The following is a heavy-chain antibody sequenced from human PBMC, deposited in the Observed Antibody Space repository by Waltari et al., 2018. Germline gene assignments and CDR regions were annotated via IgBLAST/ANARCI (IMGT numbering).Heavy chain of an antibody. D-gene: IGHD3-22*01. CDR3: ARVLYSSGYSYYFDY. CDR1: GGSISSSSYY. J-gene: IGHJ4*02. Sequence: QVQLQQWGAGLLKPSETLSLTCTVSGGSISSSSYYWGWICQPPGKGLEWIGSIYYSGSTYYNPSLKSRVTISVDTSKNQFSLKLSSVTAADTAVYYCARVLYSSGYSYYFDYWGQGTLVTVSS. CDR2: IYYSGST. V-gene: IGHV4-39*07.